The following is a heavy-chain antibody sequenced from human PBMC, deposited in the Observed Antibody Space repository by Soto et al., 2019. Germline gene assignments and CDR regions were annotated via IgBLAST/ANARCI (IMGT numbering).Heavy chain of an antibody. CDR2: ISYDGNTQ. D-gene: IGHD3-9*01. CDR1: GFIFSGYA. CDR3: AKEKNAYEINF. J-gene: IGHJ4*02. Sequence: QVQLVESGGGVVQPGRSLRLSCAASGFIFSGYAMHWVRQAPGKGLEWVAVISYDGNTQYYADSVKGRFTVSRDNSNYMLYVQMNNLRDEDTSMYYCAKEKNAYEINFWGQGTLVTVSS. V-gene: IGHV3-30-3*01.